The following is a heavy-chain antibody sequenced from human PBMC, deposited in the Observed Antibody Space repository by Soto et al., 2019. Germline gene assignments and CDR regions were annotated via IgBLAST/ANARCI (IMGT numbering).Heavy chain of an antibody. CDR2: INSDGSST. D-gene: IGHD5-18*01. CDR1: GFTFSSYW. Sequence: EVQLLESGGGLVQPGGSLRLSCAASGFTFSSYWMHWVRQAPGKGLVWVSRINSDGSSTSYADSVKGRFTNSRDNAKNTLYLQMNSLRAEDTAVYYCERDREYSYGYRYYYCGMDVWGQGTTVTVS. J-gene: IGHJ6*02. V-gene: IGHV3-74*01. CDR3: ERDREYSYGYRYYYCGMDV.